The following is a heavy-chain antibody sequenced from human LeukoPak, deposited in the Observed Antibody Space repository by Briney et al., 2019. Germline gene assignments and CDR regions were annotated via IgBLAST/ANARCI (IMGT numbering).Heavy chain of an antibody. J-gene: IGHJ1*01. CDR3: ARAVCSSSCPEYFQH. D-gene: IGHD6-13*01. CDR1: GYRFTSYW. Sequence: GESLKISCKGSGYRFTSYWIGWVRQMPGKGLEWMGIIYPGDSDTRYSPSFQGQVTISADKSISTAYLQWSSLKASDTAMYYCARAVCSSSCPEYFQHWGQGTLVTVSS. V-gene: IGHV5-51*01. CDR2: IYPGDSDT.